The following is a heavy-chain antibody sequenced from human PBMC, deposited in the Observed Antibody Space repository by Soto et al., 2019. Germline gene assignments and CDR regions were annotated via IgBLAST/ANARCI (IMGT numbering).Heavy chain of an antibody. Sequence: SETLSLTCTVSGGSISSGGYSWTWIRQSPGKGLEWIGYTYQSGSAYYNPSLKSRVTISVDRSKNQFSLNLTSVTAADTAVYYCARDYYGMDVWGQGTTVTV. CDR1: GGSISSGGYS. CDR2: TYQSGSA. CDR3: ARDYYGMDV. J-gene: IGHJ6*02. V-gene: IGHV4-30-2*06.